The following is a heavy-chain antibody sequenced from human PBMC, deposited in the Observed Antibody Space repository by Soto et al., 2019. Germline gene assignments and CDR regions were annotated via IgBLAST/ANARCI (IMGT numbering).Heavy chain of an antibody. D-gene: IGHD2-2*01. Sequence: QVQLQESGPGLVKPSETLSLTCTVSGGSISSYYWSWIRQPPGQGLEWIGYIYYSGSTNYNPSLKSRVTISVDTSKNQFSLKLSSVTAADTAVYYCARGGEDCSSTSCYFRYYYMDVWGKGTTVTVSS. CDR1: GGSISSYY. CDR3: ARGGEDCSSTSCYFRYYYMDV. J-gene: IGHJ6*03. V-gene: IGHV4-59*01. CDR2: IYYSGST.